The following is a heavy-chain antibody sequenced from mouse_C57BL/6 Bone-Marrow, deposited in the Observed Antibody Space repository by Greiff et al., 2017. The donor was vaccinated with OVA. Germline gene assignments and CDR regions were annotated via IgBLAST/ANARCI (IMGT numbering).Heavy chain of an antibody. J-gene: IGHJ2*01. Sequence: EVQLQESGPGLVKPSQSLSLTCSVTGYSITSGYYWNWIRQFPGNKLEWMGYISYDGSNNYNPSLKNRISITRDTSKNQFFLKLNSVTTEDTATYYCARKYGKDYWGQGTTLTVSS. CDR3: ARKYGKDY. V-gene: IGHV3-6*01. CDR1: GYSITSGYY. D-gene: IGHD2-10*02. CDR2: ISYDGSN.